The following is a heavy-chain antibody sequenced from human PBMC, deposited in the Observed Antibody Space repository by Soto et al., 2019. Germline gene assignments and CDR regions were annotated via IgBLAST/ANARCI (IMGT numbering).Heavy chain of an antibody. J-gene: IGHJ4*02. CDR2: INHSGNT. CDR3: ARVPLGGTYCYDY. CDR1: GGSFNGYY. Sequence: SETLSLTCAVYGGSFNGYYWSWIRQPPGKGLEWIGEINHSGNTNYNVSLKSRVTISVDTSKNQFSLKLSSVTAADTAVYYCARVPLGGTYCYDYWGQGNLVTVSS. D-gene: IGHD1-26*01. V-gene: IGHV4-34*01.